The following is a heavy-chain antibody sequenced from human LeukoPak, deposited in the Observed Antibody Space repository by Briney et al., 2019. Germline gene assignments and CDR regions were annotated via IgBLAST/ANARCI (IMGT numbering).Heavy chain of an antibody. J-gene: IGHJ4*02. CDR1: GGSFSGYY. V-gene: IGHV4-34*01. CDR2: INHSGST. D-gene: IGHD6-6*01. Sequence: SETLSLTCAVYGGSFSGYYWSWIRQPPGKGLEWIGEINHSGSTNYNPSLKSRVTISVDTSKNQFSLKLSSVTAADTAVYYCAGVAARRSGDYWGQGTLVTVSS. CDR3: AGVAARRSGDY.